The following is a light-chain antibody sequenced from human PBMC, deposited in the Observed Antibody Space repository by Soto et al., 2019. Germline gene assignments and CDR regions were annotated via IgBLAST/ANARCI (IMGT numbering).Light chain of an antibody. CDR1: HNIERW. Sequence: IQMTQSPSTLSASVGDRVTITCRASHNIERWLAWYQQKPGKAPKLLIYDVSSLESGVPSRFSGSGSGTEFTLTISSLQPDDFATYYCQQYNSYSWTFGQGTKVDI. V-gene: IGKV1-5*01. CDR3: QQYNSYSWT. CDR2: DVS. J-gene: IGKJ1*01.